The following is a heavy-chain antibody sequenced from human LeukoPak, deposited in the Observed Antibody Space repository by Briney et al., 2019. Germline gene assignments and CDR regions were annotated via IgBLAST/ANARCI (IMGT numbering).Heavy chain of an antibody. Sequence: GGTPRLSCAASGFTFSSYGMSWVRQAPGKGLEWVSAISGSGGSTYYGDSVKGRFTISRDNSKSTLYLQMNSLRAEDTAVYYCAKGTPYSSGWYFDYWGQGTLVTVSS. CDR1: GFTFSSYG. D-gene: IGHD6-19*01. CDR2: ISGSGGST. J-gene: IGHJ4*02. CDR3: AKGTPYSSGWYFDY. V-gene: IGHV3-23*01.